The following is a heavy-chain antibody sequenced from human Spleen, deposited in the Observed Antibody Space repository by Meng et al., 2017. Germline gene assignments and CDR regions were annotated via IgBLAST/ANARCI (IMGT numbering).Heavy chain of an antibody. J-gene: IGHJ4*02. V-gene: IGHV3-53*04. CDR3: ASRPDSPFGPFDY. CDR2: IDGGGYT. D-gene: IGHD3/OR15-3a*01. CDR1: GIRNSDKY. Sequence: EVQLVESGGGLVQPGGSLRLSCAASGIRNSDKYMTWVRQAPGKGLEWVAIIDGGGYTYYADSVKGRFTISRHNSDNTLHLQMSSLRSEDTAFYYCASRPDSPFGPFDYWGQGALVTVSS.